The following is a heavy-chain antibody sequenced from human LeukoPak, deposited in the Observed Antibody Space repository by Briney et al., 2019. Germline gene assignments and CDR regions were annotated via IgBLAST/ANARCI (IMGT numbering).Heavy chain of an antibody. D-gene: IGHD3-3*01. J-gene: IGHJ4*02. V-gene: IGHV3-7*01. Sequence: PGGSLRLSCAASGFTFSSYWMSWVRQAPGKGLKWVANIKQDGSEKYYVDSVKGRFTISRDNAKNSLYLQMNRLRAEDTAVYYCARDYDFWSGYYNYWGQGTLVTVSS. CDR1: GFTFSSYW. CDR2: IKQDGSEK. CDR3: ARDYDFWSGYYNY.